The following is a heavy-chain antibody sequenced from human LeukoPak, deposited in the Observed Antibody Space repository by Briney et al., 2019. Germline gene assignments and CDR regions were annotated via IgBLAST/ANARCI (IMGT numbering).Heavy chain of an antibody. J-gene: IGHJ6*02. CDR3: ARDRSHPWGDGMDV. Sequence: GGSLRLSCAASGFTFSSYGMHWVRQAPGKGLEWVAVIWYDGSNKYYADSVKGRFTISRDNSKNTLYLQMNSLRAEDTAVYYCARDRSHPWGDGMDVWGQGTTVTVSS. CDR1: GFTFSSYG. D-gene: IGHD7-27*01. CDR2: IWYDGSNK. V-gene: IGHV3-33*01.